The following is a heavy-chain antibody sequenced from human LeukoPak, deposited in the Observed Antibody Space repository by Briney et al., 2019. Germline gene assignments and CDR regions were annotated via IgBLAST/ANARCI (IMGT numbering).Heavy chain of an antibody. CDR1: GFTFSSYS. CDR3: ARAGYYDSSGPTD. D-gene: IGHD3-22*01. V-gene: IGHV3-48*04. CDR2: ISFSNNTV. J-gene: IGHJ4*02. Sequence: PGGSLRLSCAASGFTFSSYSMNWVRQAPGKGLEWISYISFSNNTVYYADSVKGRFTISRDNAKNSLYLQMNSLRAEDTAVYYCARAGYYDSSGPTDWGQGTLATVSS.